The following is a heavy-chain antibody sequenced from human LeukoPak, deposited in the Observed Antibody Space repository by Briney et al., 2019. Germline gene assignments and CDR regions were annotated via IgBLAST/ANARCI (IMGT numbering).Heavy chain of an antibody. D-gene: IGHD5-18*01. V-gene: IGHV1-18*01. CDR1: GYTFTSYG. CDR3: ARDPTKIKIQLWLAGGYFDY. Sequence: GASVKVSCKASGYTFTSYGISWVRQAPGQGLEWMGWISAYNGNTNYAQKLQGRVTMTTDTSTSTAYMELRSLRSDDTAVYYCARDPTKIKIQLWLAGGYFDYWGQGTLVTVSS. CDR2: ISAYNGNT. J-gene: IGHJ4*02.